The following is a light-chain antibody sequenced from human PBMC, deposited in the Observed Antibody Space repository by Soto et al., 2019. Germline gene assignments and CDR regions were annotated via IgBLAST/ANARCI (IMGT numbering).Light chain of an antibody. V-gene: IGKV3-15*01. CDR2: GAS. Sequence: EIVLTQSPGTLSLSPGERATLSCRASQSVSNNYLAWYQQKPGQAPRLLIYGASTRATGIPARFSGSGSGTEFTLTISSLQSEDFAVYYCQQYNNWPPEGTFGQGTKVDI. J-gene: IGKJ1*01. CDR1: QSVSNN. CDR3: QQYNNWPPEGT.